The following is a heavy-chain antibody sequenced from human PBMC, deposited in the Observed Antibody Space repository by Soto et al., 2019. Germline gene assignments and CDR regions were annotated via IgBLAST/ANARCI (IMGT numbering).Heavy chain of an antibody. J-gene: IGHJ4*02. V-gene: IGHV3-15*01. CDR1: GFTFSNAW. CDR3: TASLYSGYDYPDY. CDR2: IKSKTDGGTT. Sequence: GGSLRLSCAASGFTFSNAWMSWVRQAPGKGLEWVGRIKSKTDGGTTDYAAPVKGRFTISRDDSKNTLYLQMNSLKTEDTAVYYCTASLYSGYDYPDYWGQGTQVTVSS. D-gene: IGHD5-12*01.